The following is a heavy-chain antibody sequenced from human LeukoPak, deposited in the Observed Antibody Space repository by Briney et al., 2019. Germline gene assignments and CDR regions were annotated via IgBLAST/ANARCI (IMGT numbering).Heavy chain of an antibody. D-gene: IGHD1-26*01. CDR3: ARGGSYYRVLDY. J-gene: IGHJ4*02. CDR1: GGSISTYY. V-gene: IGHV4-59*12. CDR2: VYYTGSS. Sequence: SETLSLTCTVSGGSISTYYWSWIRQSPWKGLEWIGHVYYTGSSNSNPSLESRVTISIHTAKNQFSLKLSSVTAADTAVYYCARGGSYYRVLDYWGQGTLVTVSS.